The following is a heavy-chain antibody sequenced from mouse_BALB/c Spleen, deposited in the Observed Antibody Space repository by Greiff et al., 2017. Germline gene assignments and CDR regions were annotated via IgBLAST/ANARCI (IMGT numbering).Heavy chain of an antibody. V-gene: IGHV14-1*02. CDR2: IDPENGNT. J-gene: IGHJ2*01. Sequence: VQLKQSGAELVRPGALVKLSCKASGFNIKDYYMHWVKQRPEQGLEWIGWIDPENGNTIYDPKFQGKASITADTSSNTAYLQLSSLTSEDTAVYYCARRPYGNYDYWGQGTTLTVSS. CDR1: GFNIKDYY. CDR3: ARRPYGNYDY. D-gene: IGHD2-1*01.